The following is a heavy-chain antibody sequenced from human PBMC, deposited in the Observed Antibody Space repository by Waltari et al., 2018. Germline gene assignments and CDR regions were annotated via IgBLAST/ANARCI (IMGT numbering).Heavy chain of an antibody. D-gene: IGHD6-6*01. CDR1: GYSISSGYY. CDR3: ARGRPHSSSNGEDFDP. CDR2: VYHSGST. V-gene: IGHV4-38-2*01. J-gene: IGHJ5*02. Sequence: QVQLQASGPGLVKPSATLSLTCAVSGYSISSGYYWGWVRQPPGKGLEWIGSVYHSGSTSYHPSLKSRVTISVDTSKNQFSLKLSSVTAADTAVYYCARGRPHSSSNGEDFDPWGQGTLVTVSS.